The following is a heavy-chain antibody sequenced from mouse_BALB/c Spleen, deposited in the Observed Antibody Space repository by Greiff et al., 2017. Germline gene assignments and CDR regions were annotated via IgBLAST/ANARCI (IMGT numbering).Heavy chain of an antibody. CDR2: ISYSGST. J-gene: IGHJ2*01. V-gene: IGHV3-2*02. CDR1: GYSITSDYA. Sequence: EVQGVESGPGLVKPSQSLSLTCTVTGYSITSDYAWNWIRQFPGNKLEWMGYISYSGSTSYNPSLKSRISITRDTSKNQFFLQLNSVTTEDTATYYCARSYDPYYFDYWGQGTTLTVSS. D-gene: IGHD2-10*02. CDR3: ARSYDPYYFDY.